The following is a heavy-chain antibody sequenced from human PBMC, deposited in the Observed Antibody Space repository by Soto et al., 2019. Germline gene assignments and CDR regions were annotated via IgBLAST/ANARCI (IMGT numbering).Heavy chain of an antibody. CDR1: GASISSSNW. J-gene: IGHJ6*02. V-gene: IGHV4-4*02. Sequence: LSLACSVSGASISSSNWWSWVRQAPGKGLEWIGEIYHSGSTNYNPSLKSRVTIAVDKSKNQFSLKLSSVNAADTAVYYCARIAVAGKDYYYYGMDVWGQGTKVTVYS. CDR2: IYHSGST. D-gene: IGHD6-19*01. CDR3: ARIAVAGKDYYYYGMDV.